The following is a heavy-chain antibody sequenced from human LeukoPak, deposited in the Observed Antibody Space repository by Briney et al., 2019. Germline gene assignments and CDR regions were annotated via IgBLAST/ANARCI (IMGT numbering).Heavy chain of an antibody. CDR2: INSDGSST. CDR1: GFTFSSYW. Sequence: GGSLRLSCAASGFTFSSYWMHWVRQAPGKGLVWVSRINSDGSSTSYADSVKGRFTISRDNAKNTLYLQMNSLRDEDTAVYYCARSSTMIVGRRPHYYFDYWGQGTLVTVSS. V-gene: IGHV3-74*01. J-gene: IGHJ4*02. CDR3: ARSSTMIVGRRPHYYFDY. D-gene: IGHD3-22*01.